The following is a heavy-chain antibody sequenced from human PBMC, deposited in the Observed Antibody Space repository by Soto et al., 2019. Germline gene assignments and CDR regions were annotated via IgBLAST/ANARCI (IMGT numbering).Heavy chain of an antibody. CDR2: IWYDGSNK. V-gene: IGHV3-33*01. CDR1: GFTFSGYG. CDR3: ARDGATIFGVVIPMDV. J-gene: IGHJ6*02. D-gene: IGHD3-3*01. Sequence: GGSLRLSCAASGFTFSGYGMHWVRQAPGKGLEWVAVIWYDGSNKYYADSVKGRFTISRDNSKNTLYLQMNSLRAEDTAVYYCARDGATIFGVVIPMDVWGQGTTVTVSS.